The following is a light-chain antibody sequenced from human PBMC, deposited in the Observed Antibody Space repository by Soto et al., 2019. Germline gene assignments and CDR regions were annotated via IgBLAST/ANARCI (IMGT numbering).Light chain of an antibody. CDR1: QSLLHSNGYNY. CDR3: MQALQTPRA. V-gene: IGKV2-28*01. J-gene: IGKJ2*01. Sequence: DIVMTQSPLSLPVTSGEPASISCRSSQSLLHSNGYNYLDWYLQKPGQSPQLLIYLGSNRASGVPDRFSGSGSGTDFTLNISRVEAEDVGVYYCMQALQTPRAFGQGTKLEIK. CDR2: LGS.